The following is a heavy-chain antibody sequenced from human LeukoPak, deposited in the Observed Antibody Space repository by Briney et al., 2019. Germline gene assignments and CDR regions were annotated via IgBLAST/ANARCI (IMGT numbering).Heavy chain of an antibody. V-gene: IGHV3-7*03. Sequence: GGSLRLSCEASRFTFSTFWMTWVRQVPGKGLEWVANIKQDGSERNYVDSVKGRFTISRDNAKNSLYLQMNSLRAEDTAVYYCARGASSSPWGQGTLVTVSS. CDR3: ARGASSSP. CDR1: RFTFSTFW. CDR2: IKQDGSER. J-gene: IGHJ5*02. D-gene: IGHD6-13*01.